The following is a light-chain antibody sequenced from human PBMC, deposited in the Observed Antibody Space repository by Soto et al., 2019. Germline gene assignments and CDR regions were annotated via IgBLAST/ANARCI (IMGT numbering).Light chain of an antibody. V-gene: IGKV3-20*01. CDR2: GAS. J-gene: IGKJ2*01. CDR3: QQFGSSPYT. CDR1: QSVSSRY. Sequence: EIVLTQSPGTLSLSPGERATLSCRASQSVSSRYLVWYQQKPGQAPRLLIYGASSRATGIPDRFSGSGSGTDFTLTISRLDPEDFAVYYCQQFGSSPYTFGQGTKLEIK.